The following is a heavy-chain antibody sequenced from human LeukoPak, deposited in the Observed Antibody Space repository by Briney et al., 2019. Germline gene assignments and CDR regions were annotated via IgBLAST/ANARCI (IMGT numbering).Heavy chain of an antibody. D-gene: IGHD3-22*01. Sequence: GGSLRLSCAASGFTFSSYAMHWVRQAPGKGLEWVAVISYDGSNKYYADSVKGRFTISRDNSKNTLYLQMNSLRAEDTAVYYCAGSDTIGYLPREWDYWYFDLWGRGTLVTVSS. V-gene: IGHV3-30*04. CDR1: GFTFSSYA. CDR3: AGSDTIGYLPREWDYWYFDL. J-gene: IGHJ2*01. CDR2: ISYDGSNK.